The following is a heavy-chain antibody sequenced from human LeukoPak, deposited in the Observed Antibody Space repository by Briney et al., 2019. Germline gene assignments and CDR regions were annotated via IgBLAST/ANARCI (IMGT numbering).Heavy chain of an antibody. V-gene: IGHV3-11*04. CDR1: GFTFSDYY. Sequence: GGSLRLSCATSGFTFSDYYMSWIRQAPGKGLEWISYITSSGSTIYYADSVKGRFTISRDNAKNSVYLQMNSLRAEDTAVYYCAKDTVTDDSSAIDPWGQGTLVTVSS. CDR3: AKDTVTDDSSAIDP. D-gene: IGHD3-22*01. CDR2: ITSSGSTI. J-gene: IGHJ5*02.